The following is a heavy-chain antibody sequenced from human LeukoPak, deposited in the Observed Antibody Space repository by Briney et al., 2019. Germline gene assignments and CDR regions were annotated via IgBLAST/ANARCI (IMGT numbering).Heavy chain of an antibody. J-gene: IGHJ6*03. V-gene: IGHV4-61*01. CDR1: GGSISSSSND. CDR2: IYYSGST. Sequence: PSETLSLTCTVSGGSISSSSNDWAWIRQPPGKGLEWIGYIYYSGSTNYNPSLKSRVTISVDTSKNQFSLKLSSVTAADTAVYYCARETSQKGAHYMDVWGKGTTVTISS. CDR3: ARETSQKGAHYMDV. D-gene: IGHD3-16*01.